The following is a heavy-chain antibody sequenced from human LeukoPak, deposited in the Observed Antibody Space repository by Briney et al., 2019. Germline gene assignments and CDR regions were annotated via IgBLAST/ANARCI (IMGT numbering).Heavy chain of an antibody. CDR3: ARPSYCSGGSCPGGYYGMDV. CDR2: INAGNGNT. D-gene: IGHD2-15*01. J-gene: IGHJ6*02. V-gene: IGHV1-3*01. CDR1: GYTLTELS. Sequence: ASVKVSCKVSGYTLTELSMHWVRQAPGKGLEWMGWINAGNGNTKYSQKFQGRVTITRDTSACTAYMELSSLRSEDTAVYYCARPSYCSGGSCPGGYYGMDVWGQGTTVTVSS.